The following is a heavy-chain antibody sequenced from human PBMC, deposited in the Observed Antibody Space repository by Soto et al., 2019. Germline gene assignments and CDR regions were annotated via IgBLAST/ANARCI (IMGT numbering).Heavy chain of an antibody. D-gene: IGHD1-26*01. CDR2: ISSDGSSK. CDR1: GFTLTNKG. V-gene: IGHV3-30*18. CDR3: AKDRGLAETGRWSHYYYGMDV. J-gene: IGHJ6*02. Sequence: XESLRLSFVASGFTLTNKGRHWVRQAPGQGLEWVAVISSDGSSKYYGDSVRGRFTISRDNSKNTLFLEMNSLRSEDTAVYYCAKDRGLAETGRWSHYYYGMDVWGQGTTVTVSS.